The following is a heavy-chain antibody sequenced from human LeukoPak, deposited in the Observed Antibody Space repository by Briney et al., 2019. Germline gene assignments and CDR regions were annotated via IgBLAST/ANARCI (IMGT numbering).Heavy chain of an antibody. D-gene: IGHD5-18*01. V-gene: IGHV3-73*01. CDR1: GFTFSGSA. CDR2: IRSKANSYAT. Sequence: GGSLKLSCAASGFTFSGSAMHWVRQASGKGLERVGRIRSKANSYATAYAASVKGRFTISRDDSKNTAYLQMNSLKTEDTAVYYCTRLGSYGIDYWGQGTLVTVSS. CDR3: TRLGSYGIDY. J-gene: IGHJ4*02.